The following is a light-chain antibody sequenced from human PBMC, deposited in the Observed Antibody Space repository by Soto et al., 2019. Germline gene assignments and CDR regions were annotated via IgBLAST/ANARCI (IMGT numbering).Light chain of an antibody. CDR2: DVD. V-gene: IGLV2-14*01. Sequence: QSALTQPASVSGSPGQSITISCTGTSSDVGGYDFVSWYQHHPGKAPKLMIYDVDNRPSGLSHRFSGSKSDNTASLTISGLQTEDEADYYCSSYTSSHTRVFGSGTKLTVL. J-gene: IGLJ1*01. CDR3: SSYTSSHTRV. CDR1: SSDVGGYDF.